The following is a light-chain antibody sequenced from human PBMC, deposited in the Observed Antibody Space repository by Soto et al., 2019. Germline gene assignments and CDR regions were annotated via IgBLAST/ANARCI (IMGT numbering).Light chain of an antibody. CDR3: CSYTSRSSPYV. V-gene: IGLV2-14*01. Sequence: QYVLTQPASVSGSPGQSITIPCTGRSSAIGAYDYVSWYQQRPDNATKRIIFEVSNRPSGVSDSFSGFTSGNSASQAIVGLQTEEEADYYCCSYTSRSSPYVFGTVTKVTVL. CDR2: EVS. J-gene: IGLJ1*01. CDR1: SSAIGAYDY.